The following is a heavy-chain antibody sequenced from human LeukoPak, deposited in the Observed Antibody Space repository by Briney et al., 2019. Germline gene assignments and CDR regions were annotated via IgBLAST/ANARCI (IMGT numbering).Heavy chain of an antibody. CDR3: ASSYSSGWFFDY. CDR2: IYPADSNT. J-gene: IGHJ4*02. CDR1: GYSFTNYW. D-gene: IGHD6-19*01. Sequence: PGESLKISCKGSGYSFTNYWIGWVRQMPGKGLEWMGIIYPADSNTRYSPSFQGQVTISADKSISPAYLQWSSLTASGTAMYSCASSYSSGWFFDYWGQGTLVTVSS. V-gene: IGHV5-51*01.